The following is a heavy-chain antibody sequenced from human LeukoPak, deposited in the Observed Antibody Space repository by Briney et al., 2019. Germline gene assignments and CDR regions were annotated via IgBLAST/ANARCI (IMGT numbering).Heavy chain of an antibody. J-gene: IGHJ2*01. CDR3: ARGTKLAYYWYFDL. Sequence: SETLSLTCAVYGGSFSGYYWSWIRQPPGKGLEWIGEINHSGSTNYNPPLKSRVAISVDTSKNQFSLKLSSVTAADTAVYYCARGTKLAYYWYFDLWGRGTLVTVSS. CDR2: INHSGST. V-gene: IGHV4-34*01. CDR1: GGSFSGYY. D-gene: IGHD6-13*01.